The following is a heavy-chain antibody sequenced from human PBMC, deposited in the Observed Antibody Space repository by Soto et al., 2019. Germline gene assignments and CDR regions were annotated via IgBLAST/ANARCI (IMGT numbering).Heavy chain of an antibody. CDR3: ARDQGSHPGD. CDR2: IHHSGSA. Sequence: QVQLQESGPGLARPSGTVSLTCAVSGLSISSGDWWSWVRQPPGKGLEWIGEIHHSGSANYNPSLKSRVTLSVVPSKDLFSLTLISVTAADTAFYYCARDQGSHPGDWGQGTLVSVSS. V-gene: IGHV4-4*02. CDR1: GLSISSGDW. D-gene: IGHD6-13*01. J-gene: IGHJ4*02.